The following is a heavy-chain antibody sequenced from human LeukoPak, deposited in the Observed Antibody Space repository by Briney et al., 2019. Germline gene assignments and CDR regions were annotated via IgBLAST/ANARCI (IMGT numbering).Heavy chain of an antibody. J-gene: IGHJ4*02. CDR2: IYTSGST. V-gene: IGHV4-4*07. D-gene: IGHD3-22*01. CDR1: GGSISSYY. Sequence: SETLSLTCTVSGGSISSYYWSWIRQPAGKGLEWIGRIYTSGSTNYNPSLKSRVTMSVDTSKNQFSLKLSSVTAADTAVYYCARDLIADSSGFYFDYWGQGTLVTVSS. CDR3: ARDLIADSSGFYFDY.